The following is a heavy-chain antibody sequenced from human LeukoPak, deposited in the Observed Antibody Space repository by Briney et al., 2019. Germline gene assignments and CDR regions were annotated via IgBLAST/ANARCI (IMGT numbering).Heavy chain of an antibody. CDR1: GDSITTYY. Sequence: PSETLSLTCTVSGDSITTYYWSWIRQPPGKGLECIAYIYHSGDTNYNPSLKSRVTISVDTSKNQFSLKVSSVTAADTAVYYCARGYGSGFAYWGQGTLVTVSS. V-gene: IGHV4-59*12. CDR3: ARGYGSGFAY. D-gene: IGHD3-10*01. CDR2: IYHSGDT. J-gene: IGHJ4*02.